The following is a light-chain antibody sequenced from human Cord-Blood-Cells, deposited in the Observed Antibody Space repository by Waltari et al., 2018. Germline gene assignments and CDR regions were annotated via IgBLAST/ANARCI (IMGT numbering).Light chain of an antibody. Sequence: DIQMTQSPSSLSASVGDRVTITCRASQDISNYLAWYQQKPGKVPKLLIYAASTLQSGVPFRFSGSGSGTDFTLTISSLQPEDVATYYCQKYNSAPLTFGGGTKVEIK. CDR1: QDISNY. V-gene: IGKV1-27*01. CDR3: QKYNSAPLT. CDR2: AAS. J-gene: IGKJ4*01.